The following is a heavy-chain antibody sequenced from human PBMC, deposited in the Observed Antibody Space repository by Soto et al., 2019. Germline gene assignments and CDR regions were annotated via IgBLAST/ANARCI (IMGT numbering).Heavy chain of an antibody. V-gene: IGHV1-8*01. Sequence: QVQLVQSGAEVKKPGASVKVSCKAPGYTFSSYDLNWVRQATGQGLEWMGWMNPNNGNTGYAQKFQGRVTMTRNTSRSTADMELSSLRSSDTAVYYCAQGSVWFGEQSGMDVWRHGTTVTVSS. J-gene: IGHJ6*02. D-gene: IGHD3-10*01. CDR3: AQGSVWFGEQSGMDV. CDR2: MNPNNGNT. CDR1: GYTFSSYD.